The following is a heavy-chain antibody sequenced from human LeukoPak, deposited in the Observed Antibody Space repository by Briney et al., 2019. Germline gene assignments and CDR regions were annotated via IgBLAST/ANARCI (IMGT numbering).Heavy chain of an antibody. V-gene: IGHV4-59*01. J-gene: IGHJ6*04. D-gene: IGHD3-10*01. CDR3: ARDRRGSGSYYDYYYYGMDV. CDR1: GGSISSYY. Sequence: SETLPLTCTVSGGSISSYYWSWIRQPPGKGLGWIGYIYYSGSTNYNPSLKSRVTISVDTSKNQFSLKLSSVTAADTAVYYCARDRRGSGSYYDYYYYGMDVWGKGTTVTVSS. CDR2: IYYSGST.